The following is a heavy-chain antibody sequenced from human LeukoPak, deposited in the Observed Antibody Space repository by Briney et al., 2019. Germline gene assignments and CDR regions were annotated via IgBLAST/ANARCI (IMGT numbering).Heavy chain of an antibody. CDR1: GGSLSFYY. J-gene: IGHJ5*02. Sequence: SETLSLTCTVSGGSLSFYYWSWIRQPPGKGPEWIGYIYYSGSTNYNPSLKSRVTISVDTSKNQFSLKLNSVTAADTAVYYCARISVVVGASPWGQGTLVTVSS. V-gene: IGHV4-59*08. CDR3: ARISVVVGASP. CDR2: IYYSGST. D-gene: IGHD1-26*01.